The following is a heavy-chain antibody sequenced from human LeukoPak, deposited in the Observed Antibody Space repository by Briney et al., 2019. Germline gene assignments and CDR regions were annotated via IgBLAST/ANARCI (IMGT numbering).Heavy chain of an antibody. CDR2: ISGSSSYI. J-gene: IGHJ5*02. Sequence: GGSLRLSCAASGFTFSSYSMNWIRQAPGKGLEWVSSISGSSSYIYYADSVKGRFTISRANAKNSLYLQMNSLRAEDTALYYCARHAEYYYGSGSYSSWGQGTLVTVSS. V-gene: IGHV3-21*04. CDR1: GFTFSSYS. D-gene: IGHD3-10*01. CDR3: ARHAEYYYGSGSYSS.